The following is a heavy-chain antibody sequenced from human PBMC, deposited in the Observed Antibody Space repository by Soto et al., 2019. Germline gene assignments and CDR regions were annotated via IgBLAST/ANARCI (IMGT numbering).Heavy chain of an antibody. CDR3: SRTGYSNGFYFYFDY. J-gene: IGHJ4*02. CDR1: GYTFLHYA. CDR2: INPASGNT. V-gene: IGHV1-3*01. D-gene: IGHD6-19*01. Sequence: ASVKVSCKASGYTFLHYALHWGRQAPGQRPERMGLINPASGNTQYSQKFQGRFTITRDTSATTAYMELSSLRSEDTAVYFCSRTGYSNGFYFYFDYWAQGSLVTVSS.